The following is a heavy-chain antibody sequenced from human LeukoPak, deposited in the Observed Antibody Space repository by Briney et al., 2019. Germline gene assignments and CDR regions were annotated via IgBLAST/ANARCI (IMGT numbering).Heavy chain of an antibody. Sequence: GRSLRLSCAASGFTFSSYGMHWVRQAPGKGLEWVAVISYDGSNKYYADSVKGRFTISRDNSKNTLYLQMNSLRAEDTAVYYCAKGGSGSYSDYWGQGTLVTVSS. V-gene: IGHV3-30*18. J-gene: IGHJ4*02. CDR3: AKGGSGSYSDY. D-gene: IGHD3-10*01. CDR2: ISYDGSNK. CDR1: GFTFSSYG.